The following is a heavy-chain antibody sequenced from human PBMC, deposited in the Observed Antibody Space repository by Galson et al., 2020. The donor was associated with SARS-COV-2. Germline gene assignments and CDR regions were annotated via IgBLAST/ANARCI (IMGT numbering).Heavy chain of an antibody. CDR2: FDPEDGQT. CDR1: GYTLTELS. CDR3: ATGSGWYGVYFDY. J-gene: IGHJ4*02. Sequence: ASVTVSCQVSGYTLTELSMHRVRQAPGPGIEWMGGFDPEDGQTIYAQKSQGRVTMNEDTSTDTAYMELSSLRSEDTAVYYCATGSGWYGVYFDYWGQGTLVTVSS. V-gene: IGHV1-24*01. D-gene: IGHD6-19*01.